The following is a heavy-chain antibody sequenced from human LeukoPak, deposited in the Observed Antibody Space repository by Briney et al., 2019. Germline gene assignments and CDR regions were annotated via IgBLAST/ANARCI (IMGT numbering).Heavy chain of an antibody. D-gene: IGHD6-19*01. J-gene: IGHJ5*02. V-gene: IGHV4-61*05. CDR1: GGSISSSSYY. Sequence: SETLSLTCTVSGGSISSSSYYWGWIRQPPGKGLEWIGYIYYSGSTNYNPSLKSRVTISVDTSKDQFSLKLSSVTAADTAVYYCARVKEGSGWYWFDPWGQGTLVTVSS. CDR3: ARVKEGSGWYWFDP. CDR2: IYYSGST.